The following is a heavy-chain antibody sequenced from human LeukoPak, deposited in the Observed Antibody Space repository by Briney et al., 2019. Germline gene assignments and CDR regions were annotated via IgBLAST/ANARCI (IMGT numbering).Heavy chain of an antibody. CDR3: ARDSGQLTTSGPYRY. V-gene: IGHV1-69*08. CDR1: GTTFSNYP. Sequence: SVKVSCKASGTTFSNYPLNWVRQAPGQGLEWMGRILPMIETTMYAQKFQDRVTITADTSTSTAYMELRSLTSEDTAVYYCARDSGQLTTSGPYRYWGHGTLVTVSS. D-gene: IGHD4-11*01. CDR2: ILPMIETT. J-gene: IGHJ4*01.